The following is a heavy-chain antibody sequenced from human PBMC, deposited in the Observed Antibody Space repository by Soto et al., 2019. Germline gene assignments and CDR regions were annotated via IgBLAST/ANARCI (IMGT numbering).Heavy chain of an antibody. CDR3: AKNQERELPRVIDF. D-gene: IGHD1-7*01. J-gene: IGHJ4*02. Sequence: VGSLRLSCATSGLTFSNYAMSWVRQAPGGGLEWVSSMSGSSSTTYYADSVKGRFTISRDRSKNTLYLQMSSLRAEDTALYYCAKNQERELPRVIDFWGQGTLVTVSS. V-gene: IGHV3-23*01. CDR1: GLTFSNYA. CDR2: MSGSSSTT.